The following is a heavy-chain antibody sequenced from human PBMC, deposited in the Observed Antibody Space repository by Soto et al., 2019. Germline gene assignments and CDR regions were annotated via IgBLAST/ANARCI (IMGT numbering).Heavy chain of an antibody. CDR2: VSIGGST. CDR3: AERRGAGGHFDY. Sequence: LRLSCAASGFTFSSYAMGWVRQGPGKGLEWVAVVSIGGSTHYADSVRGRFTISRDNSKNTLSLQMNSLTAEDTAVYFCAERRGAGGHFDYWGQGALVTVSS. D-gene: IGHD2-15*01. J-gene: IGHJ4*02. V-gene: IGHV3-23*01. CDR1: GFTFSSYA.